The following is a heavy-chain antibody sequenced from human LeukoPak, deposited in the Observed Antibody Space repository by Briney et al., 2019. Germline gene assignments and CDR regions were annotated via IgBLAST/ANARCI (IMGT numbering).Heavy chain of an antibody. V-gene: IGHV3-21*01. CDR2: ISSSSSYI. J-gene: IGHJ4*02. CDR3: ASLRVYYDSSGYRY. CDR1: GFNFSSYS. Sequence: PGGSLRLSCAASGFNFSSYSMNWVRQAPGKGLEWVSSISSSSSYIYYADSVKGRFTISRDNAKNSLYLQMNSLRAEDTAVYYCASLRVYYDSSGYRYWGQGTLVTVSS. D-gene: IGHD3-22*01.